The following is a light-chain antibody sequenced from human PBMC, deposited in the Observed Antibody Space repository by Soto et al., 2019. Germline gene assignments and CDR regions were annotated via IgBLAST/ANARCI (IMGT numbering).Light chain of an antibody. J-gene: IGLJ1*01. V-gene: IGLV2-14*01. Sequence: QSVLTQPASGSGSPGQSITISCTGTSSDVGGYNYVSWYQQHPGKAPKLMIYDVSNRPSGVSNRFSGSKSGNTASLTISGLQAEDEADYSCSSYTSSSPYVFGTGTKVT. CDR1: SSDVGGYNY. CDR2: DVS. CDR3: SSYTSSSPYV.